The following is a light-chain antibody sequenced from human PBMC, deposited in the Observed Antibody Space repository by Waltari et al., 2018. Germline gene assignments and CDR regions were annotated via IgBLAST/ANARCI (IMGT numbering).Light chain of an antibody. J-gene: IGLJ1*01. CDR1: GSDLGGYAY. Sequence: QSALTQPRSVSGSPGQSVPIPGTGPGSDLGGYAYFPWYQQQSAKAPKLIIFGVTERPSGVPDRFSGSKSGNTASLTISGLQSEDEADYYCCSYAGSYTEVFGTGTTVTVL. V-gene: IGLV2-11*01. CDR2: GVT. CDR3: CSYAGSYTEV.